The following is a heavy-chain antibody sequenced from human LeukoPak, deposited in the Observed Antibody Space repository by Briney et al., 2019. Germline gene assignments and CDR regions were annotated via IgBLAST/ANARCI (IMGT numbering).Heavy chain of an antibody. CDR1: GGSFSGYY. V-gene: IGHV4-34*01. J-gene: IGHJ4*02. CDR3: ARPGYSGYDRRLYYFDY. CDR2: INHSGST. D-gene: IGHD5-12*01. Sequence: SETLSLTCAAYGGSFSGYYWSWIRQPPGKGLEWIGEINHSGSTNYNPSLKSRVTISVDTSKNQFSLKLSSVTAADTAVYYCARPGYSGYDRRLYYFDYWGQGTLVTVSS.